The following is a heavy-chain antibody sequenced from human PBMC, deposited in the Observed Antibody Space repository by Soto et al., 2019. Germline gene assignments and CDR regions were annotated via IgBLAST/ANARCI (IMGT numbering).Heavy chain of an antibody. D-gene: IGHD3-10*01. Sequence: SETLSLTCAVYGGSFNDYYWSWIRQSPVKGLEWIAEINHNGITNYNPSLKSRVTISRDASKSQFSLEVNSVTAADTAVYYCAAHYGSGGFFFWGQAALVTVSS. CDR1: GGSFNDYY. CDR2: INHNGIT. CDR3: AAHYGSGGFFF. V-gene: IGHV4-34*01. J-gene: IGHJ4*02.